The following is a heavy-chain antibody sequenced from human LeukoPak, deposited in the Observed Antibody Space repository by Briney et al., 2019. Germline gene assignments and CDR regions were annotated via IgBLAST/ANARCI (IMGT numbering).Heavy chain of an antibody. V-gene: IGHV4-34*01. J-gene: IGHJ4*02. CDR1: GGSFSGYY. Sequence: SETLSLTCAVYGGSFSGYYWSWIRQPPGKGLEWIGEINHSGSTNYNPSLKGRVTISVDTSKNQFSLKLSSVTAADTAVYYCARRSLRYFDRFDYWGQGTLVTVSS. D-gene: IGHD3-9*01. CDR3: ARRSLRYFDRFDY. CDR2: INHSGST.